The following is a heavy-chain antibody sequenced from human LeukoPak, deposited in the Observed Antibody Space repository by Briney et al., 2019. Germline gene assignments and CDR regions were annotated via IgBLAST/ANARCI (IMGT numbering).Heavy chain of an antibody. D-gene: IGHD3-22*01. CDR2: ISYDGSNK. CDR3: AKDMNYYDSSGYPDY. Sequence: GRSLRLSCAASGFTFSSYGMHWVRQAPGKGLECVAVISYDGSNKYYADSVKGRFTISRDNSKNTLYLQMNSLRAEDTAVYYCAKDMNYYDSSGYPDYWGQGTLVTVSS. J-gene: IGHJ4*02. CDR1: GFTFSSYG. V-gene: IGHV3-30*18.